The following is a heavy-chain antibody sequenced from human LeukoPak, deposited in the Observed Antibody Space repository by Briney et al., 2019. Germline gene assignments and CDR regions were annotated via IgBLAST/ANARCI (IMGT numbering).Heavy chain of an antibody. V-gene: IGHV1-69*01. Sequence: GSSVKVSCKASGGTFSSYAISWVRQAPGQGLEWMGGIIPIFGTANYAQKFQGRVTITADESTSTAYMELSGLRSEDTAVYYCARLYSSGWYVYRGQGTLVTVSS. D-gene: IGHD6-19*01. CDR3: ARLYSSGWYVY. J-gene: IGHJ4*02. CDR1: GGTFSSYA. CDR2: IIPIFGTA.